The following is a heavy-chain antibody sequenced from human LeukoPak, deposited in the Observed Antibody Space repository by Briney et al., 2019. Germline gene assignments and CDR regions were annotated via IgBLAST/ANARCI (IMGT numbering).Heavy chain of an antibody. CDR1: GGTFSSYA. Sequence: SVKVSCKASGGTFSSYAISWVRQAPGQGLEWMGRIIPIFGTANYAQKFQGRVTITTGESTSTAYMELSSLRSEDTAVYYCARDPVYSGSYLPWGWGQGTLVTVSS. CDR3: ARDPVYSGSYLPWG. J-gene: IGHJ4*02. CDR2: IIPIFGTA. V-gene: IGHV1-69*05. D-gene: IGHD1-26*01.